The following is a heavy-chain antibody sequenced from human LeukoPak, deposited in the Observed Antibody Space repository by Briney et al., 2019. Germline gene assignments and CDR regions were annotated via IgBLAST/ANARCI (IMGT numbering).Heavy chain of an antibody. J-gene: IGHJ4*02. Sequence: SETLSLTYTVSGGSISSYYWSWIRQPPGKGLEWIGYIYYSGSTNYNPSLKSQVTISVDTSKNQFSLKLSSVTAADTAVYYCARGGCSSTSCYGEFDYWGQGTLVTVSS. CDR3: ARGGCSSTSCYGEFDY. V-gene: IGHV4-59*01. CDR1: GGSISSYY. D-gene: IGHD2-2*01. CDR2: IYYSGST.